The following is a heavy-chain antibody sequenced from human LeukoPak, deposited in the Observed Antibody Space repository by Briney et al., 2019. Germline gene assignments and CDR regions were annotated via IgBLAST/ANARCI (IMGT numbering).Heavy chain of an antibody. J-gene: IGHJ4*02. CDR1: GGSFSGYY. Sequence: PSETLSLTCAVYGGSFSGYYWSWIRQPPGKGLEWIGEINHSGSTSYNPSLKSRVTISVDTSREHFSLKLTSVTAADTAVYYCARVILRRSSLDYWGQGTLVTVSS. CDR2: INHSGST. CDR3: ARVILRRSSLDY. V-gene: IGHV4-34*01. D-gene: IGHD2-21*01.